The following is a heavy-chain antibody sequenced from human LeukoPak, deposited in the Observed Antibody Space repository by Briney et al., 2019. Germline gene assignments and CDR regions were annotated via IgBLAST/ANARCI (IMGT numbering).Heavy chain of an antibody. V-gene: IGHV1-69*13. D-gene: IGHD6-13*01. CDR3: AREERVNMAAASWFDP. CDR2: IIPIFGTA. J-gene: IGHJ5*02. CDR1: GGTFSSYA. Sequence: VASVKVSCKASGGTFSSYAISWVRQAPGQGLEWMGGIIPIFGTANYAQKFQGRVTITADESTSTAYMELSSLRSEDTAVYYCAREERVNMAAASWFDPWGQGTLVTVSS.